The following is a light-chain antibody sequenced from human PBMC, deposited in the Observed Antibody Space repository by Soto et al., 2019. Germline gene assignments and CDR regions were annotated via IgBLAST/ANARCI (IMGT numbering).Light chain of an antibody. V-gene: IGLV1-51*01. CDR1: SSNLGKHY. J-gene: IGLJ3*02. CDR2: ESN. CDR3: GSWDSSLTAGV. Sequence: QSVLTQPPSVSAAPGQTVTIPCSGSSSNLGKHYVSWYQQLPVKAPKLLIYESNKRPSGIPDRFSGSRSGTSATLGITGLQTGDEADYYCGSWDSSLTAGVLGGGTKLTVL.